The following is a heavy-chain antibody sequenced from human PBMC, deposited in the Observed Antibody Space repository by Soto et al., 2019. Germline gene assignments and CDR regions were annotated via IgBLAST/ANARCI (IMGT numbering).Heavy chain of an antibody. J-gene: IGHJ4*02. Sequence: GGSLRLSCAASGFTFSSYGMHWVRQAPGKGLEWVAVIWYDGSNKYYADSVKGRFTISRDNSKNTLYLQMNSLRAEDTAVYYCARGGGGRWFGELLLLDYWGQGTLVTVSS. V-gene: IGHV3-33*01. CDR1: GFTFSSYG. CDR3: ARGGGGRWFGELLLLDY. CDR2: IWYDGSNK. D-gene: IGHD3-10*01.